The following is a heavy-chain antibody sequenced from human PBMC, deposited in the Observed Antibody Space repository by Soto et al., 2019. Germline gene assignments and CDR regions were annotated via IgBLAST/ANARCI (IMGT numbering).Heavy chain of an antibody. CDR1: GDSVSTNSAT. Sequence: SQTLSLTCAISGDSVSTNSATWDWIRHSPSRGLEWLGRTYYRSKWDYDYAASVKGRITINPDTSNNQLSLQLDSVTPDDTAVYYCARLIRNNWLDSWGQGTLVTVSS. CDR2: TYYRSKWDY. V-gene: IGHV6-1*01. J-gene: IGHJ5*01. CDR3: ARLIRNNWLDS. D-gene: IGHD2-8*01.